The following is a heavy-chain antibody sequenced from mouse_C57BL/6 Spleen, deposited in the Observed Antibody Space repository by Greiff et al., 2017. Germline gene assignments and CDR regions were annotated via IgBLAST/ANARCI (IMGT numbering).Heavy chain of an antibody. CDR2: IDPSDSET. Sequence: QVHLQQPGAELVRPGSSVKLSCKASGYTFTSYWMHWVKQRPIQGLEWIGNIDPSDSETHYNQKFKDKATLTVDKSSSTAYMQLSSLTSEDSAVYYCARGYRNYGYYAMDYWGQGTSVTVSS. J-gene: IGHJ4*01. CDR1: GYTFTSYW. CDR3: ARGYRNYGYYAMDY. D-gene: IGHD1-1*01. V-gene: IGHV1-52*01.